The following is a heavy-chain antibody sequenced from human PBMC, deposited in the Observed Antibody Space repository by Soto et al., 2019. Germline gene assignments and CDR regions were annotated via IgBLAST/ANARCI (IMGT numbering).Heavy chain of an antibody. CDR1: GFTFSSYS. J-gene: IGHJ4*02. V-gene: IGHV3-21*01. Sequence: EVQLVESGGGLVKPGGSLRLSCAASGFTFSSYSMSWVRQAPGKGLEWVSSISGTSTYIYYADSVRGRFTISRDHAKNSLYLQMNSLRAEDTAVYYCARGAPTGTLDYFDSWGQGTLGTVSS. D-gene: IGHD1-1*01. CDR3: ARGAPTGTLDYFDS. CDR2: ISGTSTYI.